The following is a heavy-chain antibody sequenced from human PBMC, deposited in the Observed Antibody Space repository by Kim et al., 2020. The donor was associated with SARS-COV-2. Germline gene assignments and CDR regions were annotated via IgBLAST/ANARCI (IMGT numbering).Heavy chain of an antibody. CDR3: AKPRRTFVSGWVPDAFDI. D-gene: IGHD6-19*01. J-gene: IGHJ3*02. CDR1: GFTFSSYG. CDR2: ISYDGSNK. V-gene: IGHV3-30*18. Sequence: GGSLRLSCAASGFTFSSYGMHWVRQAPGKGLEWVAVISYDGSNKYYADSVKGRFTISRDNSKNTLYLQMNSLRAEDTAVYYCAKPRRTFVSGWVPDAFDIWGQGTMVTVSS.